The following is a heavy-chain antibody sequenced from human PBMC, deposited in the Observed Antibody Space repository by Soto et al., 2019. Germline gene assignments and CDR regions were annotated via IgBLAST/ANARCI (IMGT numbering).Heavy chain of an antibody. Sequence: PSETLSLTCTVSGDSVTSDSYFWSWIRQPPGKGLEWIGNSYYSGYYSGSTNHNPSLKSRVTVSVDTSKNQFSLKLRSVTAADTAVYYCARALIQLWPHYYYGMDVWGQGTTVTVSS. V-gene: IGHV4-61*01. D-gene: IGHD5-18*01. CDR1: GDSVTSDSYF. CDR2: SYYSGYYSGST. CDR3: ARALIQLWPHYYYGMDV. J-gene: IGHJ6*02.